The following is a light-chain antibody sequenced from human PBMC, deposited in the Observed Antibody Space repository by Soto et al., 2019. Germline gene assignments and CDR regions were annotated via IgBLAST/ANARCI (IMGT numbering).Light chain of an antibody. V-gene: IGKV3-20*01. J-gene: IGKJ1*01. CDR3: QDSSTSPWP. CDR2: ATS. Sequence: TQSPGTLSLSPGERATLSCRAVQSVTSTYMAWYQQKPGQAPRLLIYATSFRATGIPDRFRGSGSGTDFTLTISSLEPEDSAGYYCQDSSTSPWPFGQGTKVEIK. CDR1: QSVTSTY.